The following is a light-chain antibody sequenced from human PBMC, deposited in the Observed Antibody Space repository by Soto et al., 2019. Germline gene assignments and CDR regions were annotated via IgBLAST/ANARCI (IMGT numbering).Light chain of an antibody. CDR3: QQYNNWPPWT. Sequence: EIVMTQSPATLSLSPGERATLSCRASQSVSSNLAWYQQKPGQAPRLLIYGASTSATGIPARFSGSGSGTEFTLIISSLQSEDFAVYYCQQYNNWPPWTFGQGTKVEIK. J-gene: IGKJ1*01. V-gene: IGKV3-15*01. CDR1: QSVSSN. CDR2: GAS.